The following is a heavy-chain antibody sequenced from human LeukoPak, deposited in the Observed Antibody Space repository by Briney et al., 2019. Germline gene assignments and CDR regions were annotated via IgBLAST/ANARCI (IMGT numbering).Heavy chain of an antibody. J-gene: IGHJ5*02. D-gene: IGHD1-26*01. CDR3: AKDLISGSYHP. CDR2: ISSSSSSI. Sequence: GGSLRLSCAASGFTFSSYSMNWVRQAPGKGPEWVSSISSSSSSIYYADSVKGRFTISRDNAKNSLYLQMNSLRAGDTAVYYCAKDLISGSYHPWGQGTLVTVSS. V-gene: IGHV3-21*04. CDR1: GFTFSSYS.